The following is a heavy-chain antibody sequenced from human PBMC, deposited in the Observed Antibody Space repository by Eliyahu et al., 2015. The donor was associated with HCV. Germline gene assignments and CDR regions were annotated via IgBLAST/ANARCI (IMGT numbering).Heavy chain of an antibody. V-gene: IGHV4-39*01. CDR1: XXSISSXXYX. D-gene: IGHD3-22*01. Sequence: QLQLQESGPGLVKPSETLSLTCXVXXXSISSXXYXWGWIRQPPGKGLEWIGSIYYSGSTYYNPSLKSRVTISVDTSKNQFSLKLSSVTAADTAVYYCARCDSSGYYYAHPGAFDIWGQGTMVTVSS. CDR3: ARCDSSGYYYAHPGAFDI. CDR2: IYYSGST. J-gene: IGHJ3*02.